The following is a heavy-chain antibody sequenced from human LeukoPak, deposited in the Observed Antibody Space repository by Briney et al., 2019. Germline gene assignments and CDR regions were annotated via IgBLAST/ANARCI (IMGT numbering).Heavy chain of an antibody. CDR1: GFTVSSNS. CDR3: AKEWDSSSWCLDY. J-gene: IGHJ4*02. D-gene: IGHD6-13*01. V-gene: IGHV3-53*01. CDR2: IYSGGST. Sequence: QTGGSLRLSCAASGFTVSSNSMSWVRQAPGKGLEWVSVIYSGGSTYYADSVKGRFTISRDNSKNTLYLQMNSLRAEDTAVYYCAKEWDSSSWCLDYWGQGTLVTVSS.